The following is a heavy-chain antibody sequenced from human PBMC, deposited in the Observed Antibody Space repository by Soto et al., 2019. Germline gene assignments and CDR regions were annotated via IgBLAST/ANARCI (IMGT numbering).Heavy chain of an antibody. V-gene: IGHV4-59*01. CDR1: GGSISSYY. CDR2: IYYSGST. CDR3: AREGQQGNWFDP. D-gene: IGHD6-13*01. Sequence: QVQLQESGPGLVKPSETLSLTCTVSGGSISSYYWSWIRQPPGKGLEWIGYIYYSGSTNYNPSLKSRVTISVDTFKNQFSLKLSSVTAADTGVYYCAREGQQGNWFDPWGQGTLVTVSS. J-gene: IGHJ5*02.